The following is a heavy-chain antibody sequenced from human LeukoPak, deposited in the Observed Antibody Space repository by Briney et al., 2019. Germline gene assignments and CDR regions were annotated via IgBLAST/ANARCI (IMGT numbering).Heavy chain of an antibody. CDR2: ISDDGSNR. Sequence: PGGSLRLSCAASGFTFSYYWMHWVRQAPGKGLVWVSRISDDGSNRNYADFVKGRFTISRDNAKNTLYLQMDSLRAEDTVVYYCARDDGHSFSSSFRDYWGQGTLVTVSS. CDR3: ARDDGHSFSSSFRDY. CDR1: GFTFSYYW. D-gene: IGHD6-13*01. V-gene: IGHV3-74*01. J-gene: IGHJ4*02.